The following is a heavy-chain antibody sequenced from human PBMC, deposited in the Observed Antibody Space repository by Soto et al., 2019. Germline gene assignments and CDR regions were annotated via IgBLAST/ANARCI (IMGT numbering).Heavy chain of an antibody. V-gene: IGHV4-39*07. Sequence: SETLSLTCTVSGGSISGSGYYWGWIRQPPGKGLEWIGNIYYSGSTNYNPSLKSRVTASLDTSKNQFSLKLSSVTAADTAIYYCASLNFDILTGYYAFDLWGQGTMVTVSS. CDR2: IYYSGST. CDR3: ASLNFDILTGYYAFDL. J-gene: IGHJ3*01. D-gene: IGHD3-9*01. CDR1: GGSISGSGYY.